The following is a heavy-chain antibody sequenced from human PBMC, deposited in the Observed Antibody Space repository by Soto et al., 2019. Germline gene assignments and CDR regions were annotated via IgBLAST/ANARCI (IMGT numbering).Heavy chain of an antibody. V-gene: IGHV3-23*01. D-gene: IGHD6-6*01. Sequence: EVQLLESGGALVQPGGSLRRSCAGSGFTFSNYAMSWVRQAPGKGLEWVAAISGSGGSIDYADSVKGRLTISRDNSKNTVYLQMNGLRVEDTAVYYCAKDHWGSSSFDYWGQGTLVTVSS. CDR1: GFTFSNYA. CDR2: ISGSGGSI. J-gene: IGHJ4*02. CDR3: AKDHWGSSSFDY.